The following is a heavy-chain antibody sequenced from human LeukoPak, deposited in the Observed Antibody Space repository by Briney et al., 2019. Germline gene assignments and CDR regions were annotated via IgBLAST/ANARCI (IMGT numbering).Heavy chain of an antibody. CDR3: ATDGMVRGPDAWFDS. CDR1: GGSISSYY. CDR2: IYTRGST. Sequence: SETLSLTCTVSGGSISSYYWSWIRQPAGKGLEWIGRIYTRGSTNYNPSLKSRVTMSVDMSKSQFSLKLSSVTAADTAVYYCATDGMVRGPDAWFDSWGQGTLVTVSS. V-gene: IGHV4-4*07. J-gene: IGHJ5*01. D-gene: IGHD3-10*01.